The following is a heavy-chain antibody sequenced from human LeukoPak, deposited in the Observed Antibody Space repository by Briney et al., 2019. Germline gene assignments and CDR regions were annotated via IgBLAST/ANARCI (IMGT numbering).Heavy chain of an antibody. J-gene: IGHJ3*02. Sequence: GESLKISCQGSGYDFTTHWIGWVRQMPGKGLEWMGIINPDDSDTRYSPSFQGQVAISADKSIATAYLQWSSLKASDTAMYYCARLNADTATVIDAFEIWGQGTKVTVSS. V-gene: IGHV5-51*01. CDR3: ARLNADTATVIDAFEI. D-gene: IGHD5-18*01. CDR2: INPDDSDT. CDR1: GYDFTTHW.